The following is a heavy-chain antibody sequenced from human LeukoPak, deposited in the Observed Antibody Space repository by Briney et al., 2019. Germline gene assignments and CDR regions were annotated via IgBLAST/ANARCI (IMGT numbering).Heavy chain of an antibody. D-gene: IGHD5-24*01. Sequence: GGSLRLSCAASGFTFSSYSMNWVRQAPGKGLEWVSSISSSSSYIYYADSVKGRFTISRDNAKNSLYLQMNSLRAEDTAVYYCARGGEMATIEDDYWGQGTLVTVSS. CDR3: ARGGEMATIEDDY. V-gene: IGHV3-21*04. CDR2: ISSSSSYI. CDR1: GFTFSSYS. J-gene: IGHJ4*02.